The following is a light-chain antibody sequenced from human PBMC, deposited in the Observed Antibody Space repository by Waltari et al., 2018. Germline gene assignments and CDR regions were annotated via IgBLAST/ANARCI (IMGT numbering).Light chain of an antibody. Sequence: DIQMTQSPSSLSASVGDSVTIACRASQRMSSYLNWYQQKPGQAPKLLIYAASSLESGVPSRFSGSGFGTDFTLTINSLQPEDFAVYYCQQTYSNFRTFGQGTKVDVK. J-gene: IGKJ1*01. CDR1: QRMSSY. CDR3: QQTYSNFRT. CDR2: AAS. V-gene: IGKV1-39*01.